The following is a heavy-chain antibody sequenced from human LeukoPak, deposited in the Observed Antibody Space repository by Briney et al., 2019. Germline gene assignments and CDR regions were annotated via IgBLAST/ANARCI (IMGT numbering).Heavy chain of an antibody. D-gene: IGHD3-22*01. CDR3: ARDRGGTYYYDSSGYYYFDY. V-gene: IGHV1-18*01. CDR1: GYTFTSYG. Sequence: ASVTVSCKASGYTFTSYGISWVRPAPGQGLEWMGWISAYNGNTNYAQKLQGRVTMTTDTSTSTAYMELRSLRSDDTAVYYCARDRGGTYYYDSSGYYYFDYWGQGTLVTVSS. J-gene: IGHJ4*02. CDR2: ISAYNGNT.